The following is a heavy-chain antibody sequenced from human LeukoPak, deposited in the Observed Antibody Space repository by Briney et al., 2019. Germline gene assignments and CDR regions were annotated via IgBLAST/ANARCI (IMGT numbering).Heavy chain of an antibody. D-gene: IGHD2/OR15-2a*01. CDR3: ARGPNRVYYYYMDV. Sequence: SVKVSCKASGGTFSSYAISWVRQAPGQGLEWMGRIIPIFGTANYAQKFQGRVTMTRNTSISTAYMELSSLRSEDTAVYYCARGPNRVYYYYMDVWGKGTTVTVSS. CDR2: IIPIFGTA. CDR1: GGTFSSYA. J-gene: IGHJ6*03. V-gene: IGHV1-69*05.